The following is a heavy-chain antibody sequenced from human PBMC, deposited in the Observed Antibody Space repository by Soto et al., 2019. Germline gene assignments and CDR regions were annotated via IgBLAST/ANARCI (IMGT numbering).Heavy chain of an antibody. CDR3: ARDAQYGRGWCDY. CDR2: ISYDGSNK. Sequence: GGSLRLSCAASGFTFSSYAMHWVRQAPGKGLEWVAVISYDGSNKYYADSVKGRFTISRDNSKNTLYLQMNSLRAEDTAVYYCARDAQYGRGWCDYWGQGTRGTV. J-gene: IGHJ4*02. CDR1: GFTFSSYA. V-gene: IGHV3-30-3*01. D-gene: IGHD6-19*01.